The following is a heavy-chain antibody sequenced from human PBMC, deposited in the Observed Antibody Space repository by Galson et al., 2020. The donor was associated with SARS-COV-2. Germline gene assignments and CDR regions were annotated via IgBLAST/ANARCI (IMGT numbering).Heavy chain of an antibody. V-gene: IGHV3-23*01. CDR2: ISGSATGT. Sequence: GGSLRLSCAASGFTFNSYTMNWVRQAPGKGLEWVSAISGSATGTYYADSVKGRFIISRDNLKNTVYLQMNGLRAEDTAVYYCARDRGGTDDVWRGYFTYYGMDVWGQGTTVTVSS. D-gene: IGHD3-3*01. J-gene: IGHJ6*02. CDR1: GFTFNSYT. CDR3: ARDRGGTDDVWRGYFTYYGMDV.